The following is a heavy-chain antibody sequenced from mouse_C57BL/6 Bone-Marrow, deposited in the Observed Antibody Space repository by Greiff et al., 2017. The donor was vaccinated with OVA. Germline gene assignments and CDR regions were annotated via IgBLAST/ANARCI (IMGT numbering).Heavy chain of an antibody. CDR1: GFTFSDYY. D-gene: IGHD1-1*01. J-gene: IGHJ3*01. V-gene: IGHV5-12*01. CDR3: ARQNYYGSSPWFAY. CDR2: LSNGGGSP. Sequence: EVKLEESGGGLVQPGGSLKLSCAASGFTFSDYYMSWVRQTPEKRLEWVAYLSNGGGSPSYPATVKGRFTISRDNAKNTLYLQMSRLKSEDTAMYYCARQNYYGSSPWFAYWGQGTLVTVSA.